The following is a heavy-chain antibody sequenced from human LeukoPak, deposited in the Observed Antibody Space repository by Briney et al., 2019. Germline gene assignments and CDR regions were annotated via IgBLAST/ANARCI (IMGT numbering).Heavy chain of an antibody. CDR2: INHSGST. J-gene: IGHJ4*02. D-gene: IGHD5-12*01. CDR3: ARGPKGDSGYDGDY. Sequence: KPSETLSLTCAVYGGSFSGYYWSWIRQPPGKGLEWIGEINHSGSTNYNPSLKSRVTISVDTSKNQFSLKLSSVTAADTAVYYCARGPKGDSGYDGDYWGQGTLVTVSS. V-gene: IGHV4-34*01. CDR1: GGSFSGYY.